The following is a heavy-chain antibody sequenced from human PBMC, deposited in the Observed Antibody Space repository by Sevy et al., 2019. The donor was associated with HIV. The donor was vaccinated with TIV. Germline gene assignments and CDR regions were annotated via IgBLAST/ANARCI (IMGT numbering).Heavy chain of an antibody. V-gene: IGHV3-11*04. CDR2: ISSSGSTI. J-gene: IGHJ4*02. D-gene: IGHD3-3*01. CDR3: ARSLNDRGGVTIFDFLFDY. Sequence: GGSLRLSCAASGFTFSDYYMSWIRQAPGKGLEWVSYISSSGSTIYYADSVKGRFTISRDNAKNSLYLQMNSLRAEDTAVYYCARSLNDRGGVTIFDFLFDYWGQGTLVTVSS. CDR1: GFTFSDYY.